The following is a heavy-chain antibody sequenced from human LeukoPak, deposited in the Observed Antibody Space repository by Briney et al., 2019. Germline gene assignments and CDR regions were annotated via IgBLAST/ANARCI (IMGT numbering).Heavy chain of an antibody. CDR1: GYTFTSYR. Sequence: GASVKVPCKASGYTFTSYRMHWVRQAPGQGLEWMGIINPSAGSTRYAQKFQDRVTMTTDTSTTTAYMELRSLRSDDTAVYYCARLRLGELSLGFDPWGQGTLVTVSS. CDR3: ARLRLGELSLGFDP. J-gene: IGHJ5*02. D-gene: IGHD3-16*02. V-gene: IGHV1-46*01. CDR2: INPSAGST.